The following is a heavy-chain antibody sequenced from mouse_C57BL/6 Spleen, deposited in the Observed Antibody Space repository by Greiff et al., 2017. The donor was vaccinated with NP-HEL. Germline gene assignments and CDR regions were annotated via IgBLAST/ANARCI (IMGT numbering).Heavy chain of an antibody. Sequence: QVQLQQPGAELVKPGASVKMSCKASGYTFTSYWITWVKQRPGQGLEWIGDIYPGSGSTNYNEKFKSKATLTVDTSSSTAYMQLSSLTSEDSAVYYCARRGPYDYAPDYWGQGTTLTVSS. CDR3: ARRGPYDYAPDY. CDR1: GYTFTSYW. CDR2: IYPGSGST. V-gene: IGHV1-55*01. J-gene: IGHJ2*01. D-gene: IGHD2-4*01.